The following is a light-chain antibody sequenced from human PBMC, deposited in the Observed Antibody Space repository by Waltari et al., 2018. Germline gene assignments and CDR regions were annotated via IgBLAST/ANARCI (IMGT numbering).Light chain of an antibody. CDR3: QQYQDYPWT. Sequence: DIQMTQSPSIMSASVGDRVTITCRASQSIGGWLARYQQKPGKAPNLLIYVTSILQSGVPSRFSGSGSGTEFTLTISSLQPDDFATYYCQQYQDYPWTFGQGTRVDI. V-gene: IGKV1-5*03. J-gene: IGKJ1*01. CDR2: VTS. CDR1: QSIGGW.